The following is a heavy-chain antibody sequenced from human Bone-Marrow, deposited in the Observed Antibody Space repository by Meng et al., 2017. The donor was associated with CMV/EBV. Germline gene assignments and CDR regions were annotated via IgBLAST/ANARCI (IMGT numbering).Heavy chain of an antibody. Sequence: GESLKISCAASGFTVSSNYMSWVRQAPGKGLEWVSVIYSGGSTYYADSVKGRFTISRDNAKNSLYLQMNSLRAEDTAVYYCARASGMDVWGQGTTVTVYS. CDR1: GFTVSSNY. V-gene: IGHV3-53*01. CDR3: ARASGMDV. CDR2: IYSGGST. J-gene: IGHJ6*01.